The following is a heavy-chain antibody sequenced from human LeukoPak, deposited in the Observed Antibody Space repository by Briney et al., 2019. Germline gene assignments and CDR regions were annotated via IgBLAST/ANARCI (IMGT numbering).Heavy chain of an antibody. CDR3: AKSMVRGVIITPFDY. CDR2: ISYDGSNK. D-gene: IGHD3-10*01. CDR1: GFTFSSYA. Sequence: GGSLRLSCAASGFTFSSYAMHWVRQAPGKGLEWVAVISYDGSNKYYADSVKGRFTISRDNSKNSLYLQMNSLRAEDTALYYCAKSMVRGVIITPFDYWGQGTLVTVSS. V-gene: IGHV3-30-3*02. J-gene: IGHJ4*02.